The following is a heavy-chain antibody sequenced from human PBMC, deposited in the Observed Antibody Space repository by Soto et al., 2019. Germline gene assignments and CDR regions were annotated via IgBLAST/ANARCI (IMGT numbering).Heavy chain of an antibody. CDR1: GDAIYIGGYY. CDR2: IYHTGKA. V-gene: IGHV4-31*03. J-gene: IGHJ5*02. Sequence: PSETLSLSITVSGDAIYIGGYYWTWIRKHPGKGLEWIVYIYHTGKAYYNPSLESRVTMSVYTSKNQLSLKLASVTAADTAVYYRARDGSSTANWIDPWRQGTLVTVSS. CDR3: ARDGSSTANWIDP. D-gene: IGHD2-2*01.